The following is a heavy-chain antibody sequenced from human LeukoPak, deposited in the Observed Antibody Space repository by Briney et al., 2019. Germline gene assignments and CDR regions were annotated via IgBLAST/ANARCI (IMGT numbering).Heavy chain of an antibody. CDR3: AKYGSVGAVRYFDS. CDR1: GFTFSSYA. D-gene: IGHD4/OR15-4a*01. Sequence: PGGSLRLSCAASGFTFSSYAMNWVRQAPGKGLQWVSTIGSGSDTHYADSVKGRFTISRDNSKNTLYLQMNSLRAEDTAPYYCAKYGSVGAVRYFDSWGQGTLVTVSS. J-gene: IGHJ4*02. V-gene: IGHV3-23*01. CDR2: IGSGSDT.